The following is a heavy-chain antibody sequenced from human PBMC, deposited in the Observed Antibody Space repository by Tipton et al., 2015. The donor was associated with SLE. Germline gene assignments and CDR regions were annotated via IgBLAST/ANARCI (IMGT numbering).Heavy chain of an antibody. CDR2: IYYSGTT. CDR1: GGSITSRY. V-gene: IGHV4-59*08. CDR3: ARASPGVWYFDL. D-gene: IGHD2-8*01. J-gene: IGHJ2*01. Sequence: TLSLTCTVSGGSITSRYWNWVRQPPGKGLEWIGYIYYSGTTSYNSSLKSRVTISVDSAKNQFSLKLSSVAAADTAVYYCARASPGVWYFDLWGRGTLVTVSS.